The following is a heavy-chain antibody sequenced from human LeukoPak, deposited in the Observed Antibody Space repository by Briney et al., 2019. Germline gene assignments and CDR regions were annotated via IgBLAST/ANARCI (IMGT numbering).Heavy chain of an antibody. CDR1: GYTFTSYG. D-gene: IGHD6-13*01. CDR3: AGSIAAAGTTIYYYYGMDV. V-gene: IGHV1-18*01. CDR2: ISAYNGNT. Sequence: GGPVKVSCKASGYTFTSYGISWVRQAPGQGLEWMGWISAYNGNTNYAQKPQGRVTMTTDTSTSTAYMELRSLRSDDTAVYYCAGSIAAAGTTIYYYYGMDVWGQGTTVTVSS. J-gene: IGHJ6*02.